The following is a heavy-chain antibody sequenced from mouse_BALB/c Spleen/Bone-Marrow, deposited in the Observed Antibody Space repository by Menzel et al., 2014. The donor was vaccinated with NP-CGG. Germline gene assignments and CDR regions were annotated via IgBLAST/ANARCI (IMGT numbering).Heavy chain of an antibody. CDR3: ARTGTDWYFDV. J-gene: IGHJ1*01. Sequence: QVTLKESGAELMKPGASVKISCKATGYTFSSYWIEWVKQRPGHGLEWIGEILPGSGSTNYNERFKGKATFTADTSSNTAYMQLSSLTSEDSAVYYCARTGTDWYFDVWGAGTTVTVSS. CDR1: GYTFSSYW. CDR2: ILPGSGST. D-gene: IGHD4-1*01. V-gene: IGHV1-9*01.